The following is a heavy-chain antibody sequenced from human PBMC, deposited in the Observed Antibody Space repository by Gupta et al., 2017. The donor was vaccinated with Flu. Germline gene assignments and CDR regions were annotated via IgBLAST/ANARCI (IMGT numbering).Heavy chain of an antibody. J-gene: IGHJ5*02. D-gene: IGHD3-22*01. CDR3: AREEGLYYDSGGYHLGCFDP. CDR2: VIPILSTS. Sequence: QAQLVQSGAEVKEPGSAVKVSCKASGVPFTNLKIIWVRQAPGQGLEWLGRVIPILSTSESAQKFQGRVTITADKSTSTAYMELRSLTSDDTAVYYCAREEGLYYDSGGYHLGCFDPWGQGTLVTVSS. CDR1: GVPFTNLK. V-gene: IGHV1-69*08.